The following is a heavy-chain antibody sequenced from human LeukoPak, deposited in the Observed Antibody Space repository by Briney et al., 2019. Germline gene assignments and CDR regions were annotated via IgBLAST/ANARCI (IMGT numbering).Heavy chain of an antibody. CDR2: IQVNGDT. D-gene: IGHD2-15*01. V-gene: IGHV4-4*09. Sequence: PSETLSLTCTVSGDSVSGHYWSWIRQAPGKGLECIDYIQVNGDTNYNPSLKDRGTLSLDTSKNQFSLRLRSVTAADTAVYYCARTARYFDSWGPGTLVTVSS. CDR3: ARTARYFDS. J-gene: IGHJ4*02. CDR1: GDSVSGHY.